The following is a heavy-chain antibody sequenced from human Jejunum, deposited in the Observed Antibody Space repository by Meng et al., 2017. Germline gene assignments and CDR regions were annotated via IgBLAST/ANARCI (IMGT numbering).Heavy chain of an antibody. J-gene: IGHJ4*02. V-gene: IGHV3-7*01. CDR1: GFTFSTYW. D-gene: IGHD7-27*01. Sequence: GESLKISCAASGFTFSTYWMNWVRQAPGKGLEWVANINPDGSAKRNVDSVKGRITVSRDNAKNSLYLEMNDLRVEDTAVYYCAGWGSRNYWGQGTLVTVPS. CDR3: AGWGSRNY. CDR2: INPDGSAK.